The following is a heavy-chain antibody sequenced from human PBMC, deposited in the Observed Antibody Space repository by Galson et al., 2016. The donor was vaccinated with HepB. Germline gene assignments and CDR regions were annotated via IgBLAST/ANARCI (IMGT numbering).Heavy chain of an antibody. V-gene: IGHV3-30*09. CDR2: ISTNGISQ. J-gene: IGHJ4*02. Sequence: LSCAASGFTFSKYALHWVRQAPGKGLEWVAVISTNGISQNYEDSVTGRFAVYRDNSKNTVDLQMNSLRPEDTAVYYCASHRSTDLSSGWNPRFDYWGQGTLVTVSS. D-gene: IGHD6-19*01. CDR1: GFTFSKYA. CDR3: ASHRSTDLSSGWNPRFDY.